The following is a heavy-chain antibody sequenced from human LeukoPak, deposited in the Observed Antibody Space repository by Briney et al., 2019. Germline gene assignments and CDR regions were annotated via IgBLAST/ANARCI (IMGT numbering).Heavy chain of an antibody. J-gene: IGHJ4*02. D-gene: IGHD3-22*01. CDR1: GFTFSSYG. CDR2: ISYDGSNK. V-gene: IGHV3-30*18. Sequence: GRSLRLSCAASGFTFSSYGVHWVRQAPGKGLEWVAVISYDGSNKYYADSVKGRFTISRDNSKNTLYLQMNSLRAEDTAVYYCAKAGEPYYYDSRFDYWGQGTLVTVSS. CDR3: AKAGEPYYYDSRFDY.